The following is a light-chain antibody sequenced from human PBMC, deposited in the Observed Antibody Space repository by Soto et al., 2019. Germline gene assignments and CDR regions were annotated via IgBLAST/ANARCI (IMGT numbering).Light chain of an antibody. CDR1: QSVSSNY. CDR3: QQYSSSPWT. J-gene: IGKJ1*01. Sequence: EIVLTQSPGTLSLSPGERATLSCRASQSVSSNYLAWYQQRPGQPPNLLIYGASSRATGIPDRFSGDGSGTDFTLTINRLEPEDFAVYYCQQYSSSPWTFGQGTKVDIK. CDR2: GAS. V-gene: IGKV3-20*01.